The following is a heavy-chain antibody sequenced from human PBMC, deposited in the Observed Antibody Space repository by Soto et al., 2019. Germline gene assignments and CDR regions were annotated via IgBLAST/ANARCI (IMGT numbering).Heavy chain of an antibody. J-gene: IGHJ3*02. D-gene: IGHD6-6*01. CDR2: INAGNGNT. Sequence: GASVKVSCKASGYTFTSYAMHWVRQAPGQRLEWMGWINAGNGNTKYSQKFQGRVTITRDTSASTAYMELSSLRSEDTAVYYCASIAARGLVAVSDAFDIWGQGTMVTVSS. V-gene: IGHV1-3*01. CDR1: GYTFTSYA. CDR3: ASIAARGLVAVSDAFDI.